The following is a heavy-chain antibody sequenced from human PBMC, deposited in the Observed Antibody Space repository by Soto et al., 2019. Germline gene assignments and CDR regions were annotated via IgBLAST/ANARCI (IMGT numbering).Heavy chain of an antibody. Sequence: EVQLVESGGGLVQPGGSLKLPCSAYGFTVSGNFMSWVRQAPGKGLEYVSVIYTSGNTYYGDSVKGRFTISRDNSKKTMYLQMNSVRAEDTAVYYFARAQADCAANNWAEYFQHWGKGTLVTVSS. CDR2: IYTSGNT. D-gene: IGHD1-1*01. J-gene: IGHJ1*01. CDR3: ARAQADCAANNWAEYFQH. CDR1: GFTVSGNF. V-gene: IGHV3-66*01.